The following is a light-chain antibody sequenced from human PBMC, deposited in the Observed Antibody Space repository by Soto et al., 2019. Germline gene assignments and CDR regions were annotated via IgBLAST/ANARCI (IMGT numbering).Light chain of an antibody. CDR2: DAA. Sequence: DIQMTQSPSTLSASVGDRVTITCRASQSISSWLAWYQQKPGKAPKLLIYDAASLESGVPSRFSVSGSGTEFTLTISSLQPYDFATYYCQQYNSYSWTFGQGNKVEIK. J-gene: IGKJ1*01. CDR1: QSISSW. CDR3: QQYNSYSWT. V-gene: IGKV1-5*01.